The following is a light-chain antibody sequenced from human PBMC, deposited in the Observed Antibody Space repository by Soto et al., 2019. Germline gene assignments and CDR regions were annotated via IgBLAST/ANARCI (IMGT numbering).Light chain of an antibody. CDR2: WAS. Sequence: DIVMTQSPDSLAVSLGERATINCKSSQSILYSSNNNNYLTWNQQKPGQPPKVLIYWASTRESGVPDRFSGSGSGTDFTLTISSLQAEDVAVYYCQQYYDTPQTFGRGTKVEIK. CDR1: QSILYSSNNNNY. CDR3: QQYYDTPQT. V-gene: IGKV4-1*01. J-gene: IGKJ1*01.